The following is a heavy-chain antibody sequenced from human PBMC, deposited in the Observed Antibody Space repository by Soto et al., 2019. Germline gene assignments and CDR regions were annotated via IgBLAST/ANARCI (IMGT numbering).Heavy chain of an antibody. J-gene: IGHJ5*02. Sequence: PSETLSLTCTVSGGSISSYYWSWIRQPPGKGLEWIGYIYYSGSTNYNPSLKSRVTISVDTSKNQFSLKLSSVTAADTAVYYCESGPQLFGVSWWLDPWGQGTLVTVYS. CDR2: IYYSGST. CDR1: GGSISSYY. D-gene: IGHD3-3*01. CDR3: ESGPQLFGVSWWLDP. V-gene: IGHV4-59*01.